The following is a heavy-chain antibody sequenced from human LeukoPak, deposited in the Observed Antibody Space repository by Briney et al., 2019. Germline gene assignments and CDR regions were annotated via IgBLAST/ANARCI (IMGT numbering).Heavy chain of an antibody. CDR2: INPNGGRT. D-gene: IGHD4-17*01. CDR1: GYTFTSYW. Sequence: ASVKVSCKASGYTFTSYWMHWVRQAPGQGLEWLGVINPNGGRTTYTQNFQGRVTMTRDTSTTTVYMELSRLRSEDTAVYYCARDFGINYGDYYYYYMGVWGKGTTVTVSS. V-gene: IGHV1-46*01. J-gene: IGHJ6*03. CDR3: ARDFGINYGDYYYYYMGV.